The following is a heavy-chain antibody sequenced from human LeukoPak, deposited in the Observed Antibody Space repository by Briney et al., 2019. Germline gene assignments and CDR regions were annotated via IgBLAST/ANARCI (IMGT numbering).Heavy chain of an antibody. J-gene: IGHJ6*03. CDR2: IYYSGST. CDR3: ARGIDEFCSSPSCYNGYYYYYRDV. Sequence: SETLSLTCTVSGGSISSYYWSWIRQPPGRGLEWVGYIYYSGSTNYNPSLKSRVTISVDTSKSQFSLRLSSVTAADTAVYYCARGIDEFCSSPSCYNGYYYYYRDVGGKGPRVTVSS. D-gene: IGHD2-2*02. V-gene: IGHV4-59*01. CDR1: GGSISSYY.